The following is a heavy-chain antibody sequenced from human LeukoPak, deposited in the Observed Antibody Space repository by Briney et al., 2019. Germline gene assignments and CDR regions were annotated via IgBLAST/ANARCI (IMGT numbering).Heavy chain of an antibody. CDR2: IIPIFGTA. CDR3: AIGDDTAMVPGDAYYYYTDV. V-gene: IGHV1-69*05. J-gene: IGHJ6*03. D-gene: IGHD5-18*01. Sequence: GASVKVSCKASGGTFSSYAISWVRQAPGQGLEWMGGIIPIFGTANYAQKFQGRVTITTDESTSTAYMELSSLRSEDTAVYYCAIGDDTAMVPGDAYYYYTDVWGKGTTVTVSS. CDR1: GGTFSSYA.